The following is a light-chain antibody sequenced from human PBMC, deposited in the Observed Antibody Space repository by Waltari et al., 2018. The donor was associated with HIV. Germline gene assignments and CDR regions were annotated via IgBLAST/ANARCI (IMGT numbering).Light chain of an antibody. CDR3: SSYAGSNILV. Sequence: QSALTQPPSASGSPGQSVTISCTGTSSAVGSYNYVSWYQQHPGKAPKLMIYEVTKRPSGVPDRFSGSKSGNTASLTVSGLQAEDEADYYCSSYAGSNILVFGGGTKLTVL. CDR1: SSAVGSYNY. V-gene: IGLV2-8*01. CDR2: EVT. J-gene: IGLJ2*01.